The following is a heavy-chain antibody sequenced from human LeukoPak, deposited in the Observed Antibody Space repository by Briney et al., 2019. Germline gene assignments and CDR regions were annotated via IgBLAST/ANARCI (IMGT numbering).Heavy chain of an antibody. V-gene: IGHV6-1*01. CDR3: TTVVNGGGNMNV. CDR2: TYYRSKWHY. CDR1: GDSVSNNIAT. Sequence: SQTLSLTCAISGDSVSNNIATWNWTRQSPSRGLEWLGRTYYRSKWHYDYALSMQGRITINPDTSKNQFSLHLNSVTPEDTAVYYCTTVVNGGGNMNVWGKGTTVTVSS. J-gene: IGHJ6*03. D-gene: IGHD4-23*01.